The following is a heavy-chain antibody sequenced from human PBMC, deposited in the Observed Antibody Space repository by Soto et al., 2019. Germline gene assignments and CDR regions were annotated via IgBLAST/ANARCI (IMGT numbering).Heavy chain of an antibody. CDR1: GGSISSYD. Sequence: SETLSLPCTVSGGSISSYDCSWIRQPPGKRLEWIGYIYYSGSTNYNPSLKSRVTISVDTSKNQFSLTLSSVTAADTAVYYCARQGVGRAYYVLVYWGQGILVTVSS. CDR3: ARQGVGRAYYVLVY. CDR2: IYYSGST. J-gene: IGHJ4*02. V-gene: IGHV4-59*08. D-gene: IGHD3-22*01.